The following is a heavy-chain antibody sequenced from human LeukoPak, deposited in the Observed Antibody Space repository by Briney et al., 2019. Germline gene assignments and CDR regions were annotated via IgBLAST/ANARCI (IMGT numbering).Heavy chain of an antibody. CDR2: ISGSGGST. CDR3: AKASSSWDPPDY. Sequence: PGGSLRLSCAASGFTFNSYVMSWVCQAPGKGLEWVSAISGSGGSTYYADSVKGRFAISRDNSKNTLYLQMNSLRTEDTAVYYCAKASSSWDPPDYWGQGTLVTVSS. V-gene: IGHV3-23*01. D-gene: IGHD6-13*01. J-gene: IGHJ4*02. CDR1: GFTFNSYV.